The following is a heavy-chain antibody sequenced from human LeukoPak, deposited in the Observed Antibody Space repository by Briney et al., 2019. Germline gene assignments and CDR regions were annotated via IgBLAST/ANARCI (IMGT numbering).Heavy chain of an antibody. CDR3: ATYNYGSGSFDRNFDF. D-gene: IGHD3-10*01. V-gene: IGHV1-2*02. CDR2: INPNSGGT. CDR1: GYTFSGHH. Sequence: ASVTVSCKASGYTFSGHHLHWVRQAPGQGLEWMGLINPNSGGTNYAQKFQGRVTMTRDTAISAAYMELSRLRSDDTAVYYCATYNYGSGSFDRNFDFWGQGTMVTVSS. J-gene: IGHJ3*01.